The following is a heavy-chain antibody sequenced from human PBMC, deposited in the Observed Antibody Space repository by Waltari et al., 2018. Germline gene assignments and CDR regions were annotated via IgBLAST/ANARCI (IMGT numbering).Heavy chain of an antibody. CDR1: GFTFSSYG. Sequence: QVQLVESGGGVVQPGGSLRLSCAASGFTFSSYGMHWVRQAPGKGLEWVAFIRYDGSNKYYADSVKGRFTISRDNSKNTLYLQMNSLRAEDTAVYYCVTGESLRGGYWFDPWGQGTLVTVSS. CDR3: VTGESLRGGYWFDP. D-gene: IGHD3-10*01. J-gene: IGHJ5*02. CDR2: IRYDGSNK. V-gene: IGHV3-30*02.